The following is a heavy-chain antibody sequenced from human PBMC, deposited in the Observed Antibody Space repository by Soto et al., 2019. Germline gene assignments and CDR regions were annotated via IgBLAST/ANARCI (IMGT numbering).Heavy chain of an antibody. CDR2: ISGSGGST. V-gene: IGHV3-23*01. CDR3: AKRGNSVGATRGYYFYY. J-gene: IGHJ4*02. D-gene: IGHD1-26*01. CDR1: GFTFSSYA. Sequence: EVQLLESGGGLVQPGGSLRLSCAASGFTFSSYAMSWVRQAPGKGLEWVSAISGSGGSTYYADSVKGRFTISRDNSKNTLYLQRITGTEEDTAVYYCAKRGNSVGATRGYYFYYWGQGTLVTVSS.